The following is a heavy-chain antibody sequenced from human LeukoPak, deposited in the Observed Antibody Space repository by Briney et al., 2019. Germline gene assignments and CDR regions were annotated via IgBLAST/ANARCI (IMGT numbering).Heavy chain of an antibody. CDR2: IYHSGST. CDR1: GDSISSYY. CDR3: ARARYSAGPSSSRAFFDY. Sequence: SETLSLTCTVSGDSISSYYWSWIRQSPGKGLEWIGYIYHSGSTNYNPSLKSRVTISVDTSQNQFSLKLSSVTAADTAVYYCARARYSAGPSSSRAFFDYWGQGTRVTVSS. V-gene: IGHV4-59*01. D-gene: IGHD6-13*01. J-gene: IGHJ4*02.